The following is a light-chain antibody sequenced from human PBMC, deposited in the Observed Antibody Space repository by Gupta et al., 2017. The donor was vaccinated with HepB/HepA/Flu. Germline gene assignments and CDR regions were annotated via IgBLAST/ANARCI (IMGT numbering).Light chain of an antibody. CDR3: RQYHNWPPTT. CDR1: QRISSN. V-gene: IGKV3-15*01. J-gene: IGKJ5*01. Sequence: EVVMTQSQATLSVSPGERVTLSCRASQRISSNLAWYQQKPGQTPRLLIYAGSTRATGIPVRFSGSGYGTEFTLTISSRQSEDFAGYYCRQYHNWPPTTFGQGTRLEAK. CDR2: AGS.